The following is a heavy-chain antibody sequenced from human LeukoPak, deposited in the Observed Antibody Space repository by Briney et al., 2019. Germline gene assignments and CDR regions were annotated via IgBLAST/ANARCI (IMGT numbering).Heavy chain of an antibody. V-gene: IGHV3-48*02. Sequence: GGSLRLSCAASGLTFSSYSMNWVRQAPGKGLEWVSYISSSSSIYYYADSVKGRFTISRDNARNSLYLQMNSLRDEDTAVYYCAKDEPRWGQGTLVTVSS. CDR2: ISSSSSIY. CDR1: GLTFSSYS. J-gene: IGHJ4*02. CDR3: AKDEPR.